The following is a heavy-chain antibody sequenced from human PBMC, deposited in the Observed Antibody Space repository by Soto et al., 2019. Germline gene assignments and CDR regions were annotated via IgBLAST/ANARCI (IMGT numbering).Heavy chain of an antibody. V-gene: IGHV3-21*01. Sequence: PGGSLILSCAASGFTFISYSMNWVRQAPGKGLEWVSSISSSSSYIYYADSVKGRFTISRDNAKNSLYLQMNSLRAEDTAVYYCAKAREYSGYTSGYWGQGTLVTVSS. CDR2: ISSSSSYI. J-gene: IGHJ4*02. D-gene: IGHD5-12*01. CDR1: GFTFISYS. CDR3: AKAREYSGYTSGY.